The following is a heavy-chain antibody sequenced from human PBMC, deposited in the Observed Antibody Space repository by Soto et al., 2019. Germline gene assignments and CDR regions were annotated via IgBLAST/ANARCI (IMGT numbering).Heavy chain of an antibody. J-gene: IGHJ4*02. D-gene: IGHD7-27*01. CDR1: GFTVSSNY. Sequence: GGSLRLSCAASGFTVSSNYMSWVRQAPGKGLEWVSVIYSGGSTYYADSVKGRFTISRDNSKNTLYLQMNSLRAEDTAVYYCARVGLGGTRGCFDYWGQGTLVTVSS. CDR3: ARVGLGGTRGCFDY. CDR2: IYSGGST. V-gene: IGHV3-66*01.